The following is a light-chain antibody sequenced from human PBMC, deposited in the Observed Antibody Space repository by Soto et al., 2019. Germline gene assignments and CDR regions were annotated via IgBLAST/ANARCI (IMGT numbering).Light chain of an antibody. CDR3: QESFFTLGT. Sequence: DIQMTQSPSSLCASVGDRVTITCLASQYIGDFLNWYQQTPGKAPKLLIFGASNLHIGVPSRFSGSGSGTEFTLTINNLQREDFATYYCQESFFTLGTFGRGTKVDIK. V-gene: IGKV1-39*01. CDR2: GAS. J-gene: IGKJ1*01. CDR1: QYIGDF.